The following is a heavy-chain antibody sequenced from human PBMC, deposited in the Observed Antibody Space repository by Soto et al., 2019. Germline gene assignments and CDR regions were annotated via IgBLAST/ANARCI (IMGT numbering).Heavy chain of an antibody. CDR2: IKQDGSEK. Sequence: GGSLRLSCAASGFTFSSYWMSWVRQAPGKGLEWVANIKQDGSEKYYVDSVKGRFTISRDNAKNSLYLQMNSLRAEDTAVYYCASDAYCSGGSCYLFGAFDIWGQGTMVTV. CDR1: GFTFSSYW. V-gene: IGHV3-7*01. CDR3: ASDAYCSGGSCYLFGAFDI. D-gene: IGHD2-15*01. J-gene: IGHJ3*02.